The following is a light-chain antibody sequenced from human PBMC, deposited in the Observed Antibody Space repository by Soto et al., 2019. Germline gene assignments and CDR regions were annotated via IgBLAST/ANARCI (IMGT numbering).Light chain of an antibody. Sequence: EIVLTQSPATLSLSPGERATLSCRASQSVSSYLAWYQQKPGQAPRLLIYDAFNRATGIAARFSGSGSGTDFALTVSFLEPEDFAVYYCQQRGNWPWTFGQGTKVEIK. CDR2: DAF. CDR3: QQRGNWPWT. J-gene: IGKJ1*01. V-gene: IGKV3-11*01. CDR1: QSVSSY.